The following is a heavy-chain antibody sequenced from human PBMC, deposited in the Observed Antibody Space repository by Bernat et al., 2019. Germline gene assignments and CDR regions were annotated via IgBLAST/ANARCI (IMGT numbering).Heavy chain of an antibody. CDR1: GESFSGSY. D-gene: IGHD6-13*01. J-gene: IGHJ6*02. Sequence: QVQLQQWGAGLLKPSETLSLTCAVYGESFSGSYWSWIRQPPGKGLEWIGEMNQSGSTNYNPSLKSRVTISVDTSKNHFSLKLSSVTAADAAVYYCAGGGAAAGRMDVWGQGTTVTGSS. CDR2: MNQSGST. V-gene: IGHV4-34*01. CDR3: AGGGAAAGRMDV.